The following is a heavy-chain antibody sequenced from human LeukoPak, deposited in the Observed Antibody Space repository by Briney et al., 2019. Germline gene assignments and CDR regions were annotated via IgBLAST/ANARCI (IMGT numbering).Heavy chain of an antibody. CDR1: GGSISSYY. V-gene: IGHV4-59*08. CDR3: ARRLGGSGSYYY. Sequence: PSETLSLTCTVSGGSISSYYWSWIRQPPGKGLEWIAYISYSGSTDYNPSLKSRVTISVDTSKNQFSLKLRSVTAADTAVYYCARRLGGSGSYYYWGQGTLVTVSS. J-gene: IGHJ4*02. D-gene: IGHD3-10*01. CDR2: ISYSGST.